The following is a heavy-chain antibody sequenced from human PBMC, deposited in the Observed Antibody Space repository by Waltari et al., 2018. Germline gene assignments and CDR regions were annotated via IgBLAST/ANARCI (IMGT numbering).Heavy chain of an antibody. CDR2: VLRTGKA. CDR3: ASDRGRGLYLGA. D-gene: IGHD2-15*01. Sequence: QLQLQESGPGLVKPSGTLSLSCAVSGDSVTSPNWWSWVRQSPQRGLAGVGQVLRTGKAQHSPSVASRVTMSLEASNNQVSRKATSATAGDTAVCYCASDRGRGLYLGAWGPGTLVTVSP. CDR1: GDSVTSPNW. V-gene: IGHV4-4*02. J-gene: IGHJ5*02.